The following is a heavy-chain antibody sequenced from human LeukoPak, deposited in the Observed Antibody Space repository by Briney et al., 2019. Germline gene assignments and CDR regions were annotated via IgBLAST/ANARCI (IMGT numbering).Heavy chain of an antibody. CDR1: GFTFTSYE. CDR3: ARDDFDY. CDR2: ISGSGNTI. J-gene: IGHJ4*02. V-gene: IGHV3-48*03. Sequence: PGGSLRLSCAASGFTFTSYEMNWVRQAPGKGLEWVSYISGSGNTIYYAESVKGRFTISRDNAKNSVNLQMNSLRAEDTAVYYCARDDFDYWGQGTLVTVSS.